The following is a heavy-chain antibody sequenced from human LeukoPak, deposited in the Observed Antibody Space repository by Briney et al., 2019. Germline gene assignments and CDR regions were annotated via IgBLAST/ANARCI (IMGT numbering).Heavy chain of an antibody. CDR2: FYTSGSI. CDR1: GDSLCSYN. D-gene: IGHD2-15*01. CDR3: ASSVCSGGSCLARDSGENWFVP. Sequence: SETLSLTCTLCGDSLCSYNWCWIWHSVGERVECGGHFYTSGSIINNPSLKSRVTMSVDTSKTQFSLKLSSVTAADTAVYYCASSVCSGGSCLARDSGENWFVPWGQGTLVTVSS. V-gene: IGHV4-4*07. J-gene: IGHJ5*02.